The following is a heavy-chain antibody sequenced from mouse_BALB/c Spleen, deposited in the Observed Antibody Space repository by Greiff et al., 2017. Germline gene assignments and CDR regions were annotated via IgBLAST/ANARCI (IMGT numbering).Heavy chain of an antibody. CDR3: ATGNYFDY. J-gene: IGHJ2*01. Sequence: EVKLMESGGGLVQPGGSLRLSCATSGFTFTDYYMSWVRQPPGKALEWLGFIRNKANGYTTEYSASVKGRFTISRDNSQSILYLQMNTLRAEDSATYYCATGNYFDYWGQGTTLTVSS. D-gene: IGHD4-1*01. CDR2: IRNKANGYTT. CDR1: GFTFTDYY. V-gene: IGHV7-3*02.